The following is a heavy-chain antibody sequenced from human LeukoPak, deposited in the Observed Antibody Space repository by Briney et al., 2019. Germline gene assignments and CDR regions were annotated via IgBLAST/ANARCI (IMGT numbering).Heavy chain of an antibody. Sequence: GGSLRLSCAASGFTFSSYWMSWVRQAPGKGLEWVANIKQDGSEKYYVDSVKGRFTISRDNAKNSLYLQMNSLRAEDTAVYYCASGYGSGSYYYWGQGTLVTVSS. V-gene: IGHV3-7*01. CDR2: IKQDGSEK. D-gene: IGHD3-10*01. CDR3: ASGYGSGSYYY. J-gene: IGHJ4*02. CDR1: GFTFSSYW.